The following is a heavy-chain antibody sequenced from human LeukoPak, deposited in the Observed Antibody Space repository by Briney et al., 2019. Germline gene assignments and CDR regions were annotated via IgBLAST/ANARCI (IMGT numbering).Heavy chain of an antibody. CDR1: GGSISSYY. Sequence: SETLSLTCTVSGGSISSYYWSWIRQPPGKGLEWIGYIYYSGSTNCNPSLKSRVTISVDTSKNQFSLKLSSVTAADTAVYYCAREVNYYDSSGHFDYWGQGILVTVSS. V-gene: IGHV4-59*01. CDR3: AREVNYYDSSGHFDY. CDR2: IYYSGST. J-gene: IGHJ4*02. D-gene: IGHD3-22*01.